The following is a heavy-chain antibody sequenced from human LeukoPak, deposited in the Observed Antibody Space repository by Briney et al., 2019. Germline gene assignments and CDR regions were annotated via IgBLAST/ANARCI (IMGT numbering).Heavy chain of an antibody. CDR1: GYSFTSYW. CDR2: IYPGDSDT. CDR3: ARRDSSGYPYYYYYNMDV. V-gene: IGHV5-51*01. J-gene: IGHJ6*02. D-gene: IGHD3-22*01. Sequence: GESLKISCKGSGYSFTSYWIGRVRQMPGKGLEWMGIIYPGDSDTRYSPSFQGQVTISADKSISTAYLQWSSLKASDTAMYYCARRDSSGYPYYYYYNMDVWGQGTTVTVSS.